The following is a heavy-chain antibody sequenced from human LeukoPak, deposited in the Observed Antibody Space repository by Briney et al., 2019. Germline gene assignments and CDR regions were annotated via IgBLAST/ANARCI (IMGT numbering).Heavy chain of an antibody. V-gene: IGHV4-34*01. Sequence: SSETLSLTCAVYGGSFSGYYWSWIRQPPGKGLEWIGEINHSGSTNYNPSLKSRVTISVDTSKNQFSLKLSSVTAADTAVYYCARGRTYYYDSSGYYSDYWGQGTLVTVSS. J-gene: IGHJ4*02. CDR2: INHSGST. CDR3: ARGRTYYYDSSGYYSDY. D-gene: IGHD3-22*01. CDR1: GGSFSGYY.